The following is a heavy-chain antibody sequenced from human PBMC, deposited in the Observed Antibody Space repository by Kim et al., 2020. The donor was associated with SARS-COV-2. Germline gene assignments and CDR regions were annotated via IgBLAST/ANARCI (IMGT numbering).Heavy chain of an antibody. CDR2: IQYGGRT. J-gene: IGHJ4*02. V-gene: IGHV4-59*08. Sequence: SETLSLTCTVAGGSFSNYYWNWFRQSPGKGLEWIGFIQYGGRTSYSPSLKSRLTMSLYTSKSQYSLKLTSVTAADTAVYYCVRFGYGNYWGQGTLVTVSS. D-gene: IGHD5-12*01. CDR1: GGSFSNYY. CDR3: VRFGYGNY.